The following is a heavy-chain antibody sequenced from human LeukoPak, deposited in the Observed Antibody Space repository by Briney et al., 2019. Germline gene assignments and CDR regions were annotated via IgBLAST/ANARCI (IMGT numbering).Heavy chain of an antibody. CDR3: ARDRDWNSGFDY. CDR1: GFTFSSYE. J-gene: IGHJ4*02. Sequence: RGSLRLSCAASGFTFSSYEMNWVRQAPGKGLEWVSSISTSSSYIYYADSVKGRFTISRDNAKNSLNLQMNSLRVEDTAVYYCARDRDWNSGFDYWGQGTLVTVSS. D-gene: IGHD1-7*01. CDR2: ISTSSSYI. V-gene: IGHV3-21*01.